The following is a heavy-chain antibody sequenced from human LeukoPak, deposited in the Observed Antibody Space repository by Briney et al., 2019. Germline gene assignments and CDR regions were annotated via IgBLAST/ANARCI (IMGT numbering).Heavy chain of an antibody. CDR3: TTAIIRIVMVAADY. Sequence: GGSLRLSCAASGFTFSNAWMSWVRQAPGKGLEWVGRIKSKTDGGTTDYAAPVKGRFTISRDDSKNTLYLQMNSLKTEDTAVYYCTTAIIRIVMVAADYWGQGTLVTVSS. CDR2: IKSKTDGGTT. V-gene: IGHV3-15*01. D-gene: IGHD2-15*01. J-gene: IGHJ4*02. CDR1: GFTFSNAW.